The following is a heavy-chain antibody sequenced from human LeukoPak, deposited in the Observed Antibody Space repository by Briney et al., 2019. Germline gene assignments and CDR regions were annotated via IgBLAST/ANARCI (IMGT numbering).Heavy chain of an antibody. CDR3: AKVFGRRYSSSNGLGN. CDR1: GSTFSSYG. Sequence: PGGSLRLSCAASGSTFSSYGMHWVRQAPGKGLEWVAVISYDGSNKYYADSVKGRFTISRDNSKNTLYLQMNSLRAEDTAVYYCAKVFGRRYSSSNGLGNWGQGTLVTVSS. D-gene: IGHD6-13*01. J-gene: IGHJ4*02. V-gene: IGHV3-30*18. CDR2: ISYDGSNK.